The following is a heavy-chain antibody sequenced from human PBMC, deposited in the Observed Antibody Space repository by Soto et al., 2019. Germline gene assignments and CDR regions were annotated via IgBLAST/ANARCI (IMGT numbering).Heavy chain of an antibody. CDR1: GGCVSNKAYY. V-gene: IGHV4-61*08. D-gene: IGHD4-17*01. CDR2: VYYSGTT. J-gene: IGHJ4*02. CDR3: ARTTAVPNTLRSRYFFDY. Sequence: PSETLSLTCSVSGGCVSNKAYYWSWIRQPPGKRLEWIGYVYYSGTTNYNPSLKSRVTISVDLSKNQFSLRLSSVTNADTALYYCARTTAVPNTLRSRYFFDYWGQGTLVTVSS.